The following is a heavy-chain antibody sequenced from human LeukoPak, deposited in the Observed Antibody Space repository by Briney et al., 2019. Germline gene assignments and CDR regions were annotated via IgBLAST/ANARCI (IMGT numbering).Heavy chain of an antibody. V-gene: IGHV1-2*06. J-gene: IGHJ4*02. CDR2: INPNSGGT. CDR1: GYTFTGYF. CDR3: ARDLSSTSNWELDY. D-gene: IGHD7-27*01. Sequence: ASVKVSCXASGYTFTGYFMHWVRQAPGQGLEWMGRINPNSGGTNYAQKFQGRVTMTRDTSISTAYMELSGLRSDDTAVYYCARDLSSTSNWELDYWGQGTLVTVSS.